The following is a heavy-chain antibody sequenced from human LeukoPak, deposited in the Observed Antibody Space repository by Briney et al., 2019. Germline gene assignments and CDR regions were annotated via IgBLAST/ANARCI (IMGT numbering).Heavy chain of an antibody. Sequence: SCKASGYTFTSYAMRWVRQAPGKGLEWVAVISYDGSNKYYADSVKGRFTISRDNSKNTLYLQMNSLRAEDTAVYYCARGLLGDFDYWGQGTLVTVSS. J-gene: IGHJ4*02. V-gene: IGHV3-30-3*01. D-gene: IGHD2/OR15-2a*01. CDR3: ARGLLGDFDY. CDR1: GYTFTSYA. CDR2: ISYDGSNK.